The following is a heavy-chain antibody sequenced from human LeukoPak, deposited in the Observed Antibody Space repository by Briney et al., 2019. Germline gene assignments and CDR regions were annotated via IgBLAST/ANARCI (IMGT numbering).Heavy chain of an antibody. CDR1: GFTLSSHG. V-gene: IGHV3-23*01. J-gene: IGHJ1*01. CDR3: AKDQNPGGSSWYAEYFQH. Sequence: GGSLRLSCAGSGFTLSSHGLSLVRPGPGEGVGWVSAISGSGGSTYYADSVKGRFTISRDNSKNTLYLQMNSLRAEDTAVYYCAKDQNPGGSSWYAEYFQHWGQGTLVTVSS. D-gene: IGHD6-13*01. CDR2: ISGSGGST.